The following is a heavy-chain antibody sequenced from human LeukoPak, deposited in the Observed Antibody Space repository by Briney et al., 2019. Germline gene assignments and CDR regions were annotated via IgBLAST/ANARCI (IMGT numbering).Heavy chain of an antibody. CDR2: ISASGGT. D-gene: IGHD6-19*01. Sequence: SETLSLTCTVSGGSISTYYWSWIRQSPGKGLEWIAAISASGGTNYNPSLESRVTVSIDSSKNQFSLKLSSVTAADTAVFYCARSPHNSAWYEKWFDPWGQGTLVTVSS. V-gene: IGHV4-4*08. CDR3: ARSPHNSAWYEKWFDP. CDR1: GGSISTYY. J-gene: IGHJ5*02.